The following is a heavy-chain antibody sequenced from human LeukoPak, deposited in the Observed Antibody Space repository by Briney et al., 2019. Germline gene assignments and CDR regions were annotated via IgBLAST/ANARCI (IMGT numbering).Heavy chain of an antibody. CDR2: IYYSGSP. CDR1: GGSISSSSYY. V-gene: IGHV4-39*07. Sequence: PSETLSLTCTVSGGSISSSSYYWGWIRQPPGKGLEWIGSIYYSGSPYYNPSLKSRVTISVDTSKNQFSLKLSSVTAADTAVYYCARYSYGSDYWGQGTLVTVSS. CDR3: ARYSYGSDY. J-gene: IGHJ4*02. D-gene: IGHD5-18*01.